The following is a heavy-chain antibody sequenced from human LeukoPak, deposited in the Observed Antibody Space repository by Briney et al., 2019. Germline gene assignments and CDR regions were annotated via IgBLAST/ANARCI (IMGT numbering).Heavy chain of an antibody. V-gene: IGHV4-59*02. CDR1: GASVTSSY. J-gene: IGHJ5*01. CDR2: IFFSLST. D-gene: IGHD5-24*01. Sequence: SETLSLTCSVSGASVTSSYWAWVRQPPGKGLDWIGDIFFSLSTTYGPAFASRATISLDTSKNQFSLILTSVTAADTASYYCARRRDGHNGWFDSWGQGTVVTVSS. CDR3: ARRRDGHNGWFDS.